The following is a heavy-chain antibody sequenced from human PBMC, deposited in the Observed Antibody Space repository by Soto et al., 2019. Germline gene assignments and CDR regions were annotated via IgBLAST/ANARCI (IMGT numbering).Heavy chain of an antibody. CDR3: ARVDYDFWSGYYHFDY. J-gene: IGHJ4*02. V-gene: IGHV4-4*07. D-gene: IGHD3-3*01. Sequence: SETLSLTCTVSGGSISSYYWSWIRQPAGKGLEWIGRIYTSGSTNYNPSLKSRVTMSVDTSKNQFSLKLSSVTAADTAVYYCARVDYDFWSGYYHFDYWGQGTLVTVSS. CDR2: IYTSGST. CDR1: GGSISSYY.